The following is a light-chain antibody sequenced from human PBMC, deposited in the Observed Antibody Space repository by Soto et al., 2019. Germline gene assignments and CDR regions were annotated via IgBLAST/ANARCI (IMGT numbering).Light chain of an antibody. CDR3: QQYGISPRT. CDR2: GAS. V-gene: IGKV3-15*01. Sequence: EIVMTQSPATLSVSPGERATLSCRASQSVSSNLAWYQQKPGQAPRLLIYGASTRATGIPARFSGSGSGTEFTLTISSLQSEDFAVYYCQQYGISPRTFGQGTKVEI. J-gene: IGKJ1*01. CDR1: QSVSSN.